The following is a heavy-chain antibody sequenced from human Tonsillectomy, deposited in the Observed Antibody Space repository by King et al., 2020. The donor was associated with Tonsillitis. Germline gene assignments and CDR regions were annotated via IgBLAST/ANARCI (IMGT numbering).Heavy chain of an antibody. CDR3: ARDGLSGFDY. CDR1: GFTFSTYD. D-gene: IGHD3-3*01. V-gene: IGHV3-30-3*01. J-gene: IGHJ4*02. Sequence: VQLVESGGGVVQPGRSLRLSCAASGFTFSTYDMHWVRQAPGKGLEWVAIISYDGSNKYYADSVKGRSTISRDNSKNTLYLQMNSLRAEDTAVYYCARDGLSGFDYWGQGTLVTVSS. CDR2: ISYDGSNK.